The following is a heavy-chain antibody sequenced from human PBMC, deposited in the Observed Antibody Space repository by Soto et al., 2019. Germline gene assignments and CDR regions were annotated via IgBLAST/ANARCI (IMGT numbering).Heavy chain of an antibody. D-gene: IGHD3-10*01. CDR1: GGSISSGDYY. Sequence: SETLSLTCTVSGGSISSGDYYWSWIRQPPGKGLEWIGYIYYSGSTYYNPSLKSRVTISVDTSKNQFSLKLSSVTAADTAVYYCARYGSGSYYTFDPWGQGTLVTVSS. CDR2: IYYSGST. J-gene: IGHJ5*02. V-gene: IGHV4-30-4*01. CDR3: ARYGSGSYYTFDP.